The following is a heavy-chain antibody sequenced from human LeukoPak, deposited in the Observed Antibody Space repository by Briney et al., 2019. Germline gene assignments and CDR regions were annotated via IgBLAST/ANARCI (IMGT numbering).Heavy chain of an antibody. V-gene: IGHV3-30*03. CDR2: ISYDGSNK. D-gene: IGHD4-23*01. CDR3: VRARGDYGGNSLWEN. CDR1: GFTFSSCG. Sequence: TGGSLRLSCAASGFTFSSCGMHWVRQAPGKGLEWVAVISYDGSNKFYADSVTGRFTISRDNVKNTLYLQMNSLRAEDTGVYYCVRARGDYGGNSLWENWGQGTLVTVSS. J-gene: IGHJ4*02.